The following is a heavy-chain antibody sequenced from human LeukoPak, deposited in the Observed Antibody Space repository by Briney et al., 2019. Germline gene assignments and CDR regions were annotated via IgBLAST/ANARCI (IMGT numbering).Heavy chain of an antibody. V-gene: IGHV1-24*01. D-gene: IGHD3-22*01. CDR3: ATEGGYYDSSGYYSVDY. CDR2: FDPEDGET. CDR1: VYTLTELS. Sequence: ASVKVSFKVSVYTLTELSMHWVRQAPGKGLEWMGGFDPEDGETIYAQKFQGRVTMTEDTSTDTAYMELSSLRSEDTAVYYCATEGGYYDSSGYYSVDYWGQGTLVTVSS. J-gene: IGHJ4*02.